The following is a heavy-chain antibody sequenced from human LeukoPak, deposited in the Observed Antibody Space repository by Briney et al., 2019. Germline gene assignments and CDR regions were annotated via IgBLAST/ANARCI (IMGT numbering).Heavy chain of an antibody. CDR2: ISGSGGST. CDR3: AKDLSSWGLTNWFDP. Sequence: GGSLRLSCAASGLTFSSYAMSWVRQAPGKGLEWVSAISGSGGSTYYADSVKGRFTISRDNSKNTLYLQMNSLRAEDTAVYYCAKDLSSWGLTNWFDPWGQGTLVTVSS. D-gene: IGHD6-13*01. J-gene: IGHJ5*02. CDR1: GLTFSSYA. V-gene: IGHV3-23*01.